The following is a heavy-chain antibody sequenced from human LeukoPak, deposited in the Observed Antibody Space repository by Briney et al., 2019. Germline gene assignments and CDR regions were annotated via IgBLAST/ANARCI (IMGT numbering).Heavy chain of an antibody. V-gene: IGHV3-30*02. CDR1: GFTFSSYG. D-gene: IGHD3-10*01. Sequence: GGSLRLSCAASGFTFSSYGMHWVCQAPGKGLEWVAFIRYDGSNKYYADSVKGRFTISRDNSKNTLYLQMNSLRAEDTAVYYCAKGANYYGSGSFGGAWGQGTLVAVSS. CDR3: AKGANYYGSGSFGGA. J-gene: IGHJ5*02. CDR2: IRYDGSNK.